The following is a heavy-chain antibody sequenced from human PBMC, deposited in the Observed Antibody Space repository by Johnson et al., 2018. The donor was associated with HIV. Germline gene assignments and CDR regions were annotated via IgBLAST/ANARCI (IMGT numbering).Heavy chain of an antibody. D-gene: IGHD3-22*01. CDR3: ARVTTYYYDNNDYHSDAFDI. J-gene: IGHJ3*02. CDR2: IRYDGSNK. V-gene: IGHV3-30*02. CDR1: GFTFSSYG. Sequence: QVQLVESGGGVVQPGGSLRLSCAASGFTFSSYGMHWVRQAPGKGLEWVAFIRYDGSNKYYADSVKGRFTISRDNSKNTLYLKMNSLRAEDTAVYYCARVTTYYYDNNDYHSDAFDIWGQGTMVTVSS.